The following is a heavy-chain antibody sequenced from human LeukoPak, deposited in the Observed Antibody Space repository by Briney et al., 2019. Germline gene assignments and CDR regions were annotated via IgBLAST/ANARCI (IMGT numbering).Heavy chain of an antibody. CDR2: IKQDGSEK. D-gene: IGHD3-3*01. CDR3: VRQNYDFWSGYIVY. Sequence: PGGSLRLSCAASGFTFSSYWMSWVRQAPGKGLEWVANIKQDGSEKYYVDSVKGRFTISRDNAKNSLYLQMNSLRAEDTAVYYCVRQNYDFWSGYIVYWGQGTLVTVSS. J-gene: IGHJ4*02. CDR1: GFTFSSYW. V-gene: IGHV3-7*01.